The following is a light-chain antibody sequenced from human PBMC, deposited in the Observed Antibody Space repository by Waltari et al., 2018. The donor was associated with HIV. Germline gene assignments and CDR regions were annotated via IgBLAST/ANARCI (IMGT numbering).Light chain of an antibody. V-gene: IGKV1-27*01. Sequence: DIEMTQSPSSVSASVGDRVTITCRASQSIDNYSAWYQQKPGGTPKVLIYGASTLQSGVSSRFSGSGSGTDFTLTLTSLQPEDAATYYCQKYKSAPLTFGGGTKVEIK. CDR1: QSIDNY. J-gene: IGKJ4*01. CDR2: GAS. CDR3: QKYKSAPLT.